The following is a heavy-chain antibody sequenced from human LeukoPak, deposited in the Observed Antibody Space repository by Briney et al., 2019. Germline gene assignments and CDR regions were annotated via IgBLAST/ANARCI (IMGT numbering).Heavy chain of an antibody. D-gene: IGHD3-22*01. V-gene: IGHV1-2*06. CDR2: INPNSGGT. CDR1: GYTFTGYY. J-gene: IGHJ4*02. CDR3: ASAVYDSSGYYYDY. Sequence: ASVKVSCKASGYTFTGYYMHWVRQAPGQGLEWMGRINPNSGGTNYAQKFQGRVTMTRDTSISTAYMELSRLRSDDTAVYYCASAVYDSSGYYYDYWGRRTLVTVSS.